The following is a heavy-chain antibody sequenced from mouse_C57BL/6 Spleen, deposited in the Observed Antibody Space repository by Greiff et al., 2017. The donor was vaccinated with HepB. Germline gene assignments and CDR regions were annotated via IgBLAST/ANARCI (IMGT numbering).Heavy chain of an antibody. CDR1: GYSFSSSW. CDR2: IYPGDGDT. Sequence: VQLQQSGPELVKPGASVKISCKASGYSFSSSWMNWVKQRPGKGLEWIGRIYPGDGDTNYNGKFKGKATLTADKSSSTAYMQLSSLTSEDSAVYFCAGGLLRSLAYWGQGTLVTVSA. CDR3: AGGLLRSLAY. D-gene: IGHD1-1*01. J-gene: IGHJ3*01. V-gene: IGHV1-82*01.